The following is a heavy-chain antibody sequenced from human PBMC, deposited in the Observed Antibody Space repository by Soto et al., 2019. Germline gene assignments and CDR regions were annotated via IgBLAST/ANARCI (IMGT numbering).Heavy chain of an antibody. J-gene: IGHJ6*03. CDR1: GGSISSYY. D-gene: IGHD6-13*01. CDR3: ARGYSSSRHYYYYYMDV. Sequence: PSETLSLTCTVSGGSISSYYWSWIRQPPGKGLEWIGYIYYSGSTNHNPSLKSRVTISVDTSKNQFSLKLSSVTAADTAVYYCARGYSSSRHYYYYYMDVWGKGTTVTVSS. V-gene: IGHV4-59*01. CDR2: IYYSGST.